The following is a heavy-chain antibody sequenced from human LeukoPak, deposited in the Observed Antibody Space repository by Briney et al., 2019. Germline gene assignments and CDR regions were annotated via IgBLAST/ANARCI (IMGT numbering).Heavy chain of an antibody. J-gene: IGHJ4*02. V-gene: IGHV3-23*01. CDR2: ISGSGGTT. CDR1: GFTFSSYA. CDR3: AQAVGYCTTTSCYSNYFDY. Sequence: GGSLRLSCAASGFTFSSYAMSWVRQAPGKGLEWVSTISGSGGTTYYADSVKGRFTISRDNSKSTLYLQMNSLRAEDTAVYYCAQAVGYCTTTSCYSNYFDYWGQGTLVTVSS. D-gene: IGHD2-2*02.